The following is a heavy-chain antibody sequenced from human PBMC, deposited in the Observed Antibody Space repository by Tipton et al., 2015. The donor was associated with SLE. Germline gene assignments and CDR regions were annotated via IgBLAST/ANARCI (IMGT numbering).Heavy chain of an antibody. V-gene: IGHV3-11*01. CDR3: ARDGEGYVYGSGRYWDL. J-gene: IGHJ1*01. D-gene: IGHD3-10*01. CDR2: MSYNGRST. Sequence: SLRLSCTASGFRFGDYYMGWIRQAPGKGLEWISYMSYNGRSTEYVESVKGRFTISRDNTKNSLDLQMNNLTTADTAIYYFARDGEGYVYGSGRYWDLWGQGALVTVSS. CDR1: GFRFGDYY.